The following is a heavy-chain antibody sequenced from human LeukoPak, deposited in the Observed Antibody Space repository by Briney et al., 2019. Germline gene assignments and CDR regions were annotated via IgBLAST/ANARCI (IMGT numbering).Heavy chain of an antibody. Sequence: GASVKVSCKGSGGTFSSYAISWVRQAPGQGLEWMGRIIPILGLTNQAEQFQGRVTITAEKFTSTTYMELSGLRSEDTAIYYCAKNKGSGSHVNYCMDVWGKGTTVTVSS. J-gene: IGHJ6*03. CDR1: GGTFSSYA. V-gene: IGHV1-69*04. CDR3: AKNKGSGSHVNYCMDV. D-gene: IGHD3-10*01. CDR2: IIPILGLT.